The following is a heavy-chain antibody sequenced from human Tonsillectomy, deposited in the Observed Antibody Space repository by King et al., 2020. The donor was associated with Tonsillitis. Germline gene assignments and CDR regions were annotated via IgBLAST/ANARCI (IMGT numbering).Heavy chain of an antibody. CDR1: GFSFSTYA. CDR3: VKAAVPAAKGWWFDP. V-gene: IGHV3-64D*06. D-gene: IGHD2-2*01. CDR2: ISSNGGAT. J-gene: IGHJ5*02. Sequence: DVQLVESGGGLVQPGGSLRLSCSASGFSFSTYAMHWVRQAPGKGLEHVSVISSNGGATYYADSVKGRFTISRDNSKSTLYLQMSSLRAEDTAVYYCVKAAVPAAKGWWFDPWGQGTLVTVSS.